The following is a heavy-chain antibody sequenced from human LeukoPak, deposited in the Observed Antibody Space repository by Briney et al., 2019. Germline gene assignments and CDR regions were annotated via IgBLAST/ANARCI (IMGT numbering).Heavy chain of an antibody. CDR3: AGQGTTGTLGVMDV. Sequence: GGSLKLSCAASGFTFSSYAMSWVRQAPGKGLEWVSYISSSGSTIYYADSVKGRFTISRDNAKNSLYLQMNSLRAEDTAVYYCAGQGTTGTLGVMDVWGKGTTVTVSS. CDR1: GFTFSSYA. V-gene: IGHV3-48*03. CDR2: ISSSGSTI. J-gene: IGHJ6*04. D-gene: IGHD1-1*01.